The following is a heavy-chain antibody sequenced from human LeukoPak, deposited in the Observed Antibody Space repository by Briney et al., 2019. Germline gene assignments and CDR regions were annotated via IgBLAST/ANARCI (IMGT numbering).Heavy chain of an antibody. CDR3: AQDMWEQLLNCFDL. CDR2: ISYDGSTK. J-gene: IGHJ5*02. CDR1: GFTFSSYG. V-gene: IGHV3-30*18. Sequence: GGSLRLSCAASGFTFSSYGMHWVRQAPGKGLEWVSVISYDGSTKYYADSVKGRFTISRDNSKNTMYLQMNSLRAEDAAVYYCAQDMWEQLLNCFDLWGQGTLVTVSS. D-gene: IGHD1-26*01.